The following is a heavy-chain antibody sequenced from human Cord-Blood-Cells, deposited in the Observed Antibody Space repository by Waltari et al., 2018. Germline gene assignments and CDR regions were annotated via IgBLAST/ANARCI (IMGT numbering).Heavy chain of an antibody. CDR2: INHSGSN. J-gene: IGHJ3*02. Sequence: QVQLQQWGAGLLKPSETLSLTCAVYGGSFSGYYWSWIRQPPGKGLEWIGEINHSGSNNCHPALKSRVTISVDTSKNQFSLKLSSVTAAGTAVYYCASIAARPYAFDIWGQGTMVTVSS. D-gene: IGHD6-6*01. CDR1: GGSFSGYY. V-gene: IGHV4-34*01. CDR3: ASIAARPYAFDI.